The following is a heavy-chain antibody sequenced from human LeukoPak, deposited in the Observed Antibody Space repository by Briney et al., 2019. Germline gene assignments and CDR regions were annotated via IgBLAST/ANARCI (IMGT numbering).Heavy chain of an antibody. CDR3: ARDPYYYGSGSLFDP. Sequence: PSGTLSLTCAVSGGSISSSNWWSWVRQPPGKGLEWIGEIYHSGSTNYNPSLKSRVTISVDKSKDQFSLKLSSVTAADTAVYYCARDPYYYGSGSLFDPWGQGTLVTVSS. CDR1: GGSISSSNW. V-gene: IGHV4-4*02. D-gene: IGHD3-10*01. J-gene: IGHJ5*02. CDR2: IYHSGST.